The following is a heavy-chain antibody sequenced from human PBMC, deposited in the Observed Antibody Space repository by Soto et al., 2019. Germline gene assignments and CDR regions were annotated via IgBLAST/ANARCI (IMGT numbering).Heavy chain of an antibody. D-gene: IGHD6-6*01. CDR3: AKVLIAARNAPGALDY. V-gene: IGHV3-23*01. Sequence: GGSLRLSCAASGFTFSSYAMSWVRQAPGKGLEWVSAISGSGGSTYYADSVKGRFTISRDNSKNTLYLQMNSLRAEDTAVYYCAKVLIAARNAPGALDYWGQGTLVTVSS. CDR1: GFTFSSYA. CDR2: ISGSGGST. J-gene: IGHJ4*02.